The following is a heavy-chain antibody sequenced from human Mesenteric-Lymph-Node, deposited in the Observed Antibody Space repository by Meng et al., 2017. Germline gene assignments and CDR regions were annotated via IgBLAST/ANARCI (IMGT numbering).Heavy chain of an antibody. D-gene: IGHD5-12*01. J-gene: IGHJ4*02. CDR1: GFTFSSYG. Sequence: GGSLRLSCAASGFTFSSYGMSWVRQAPGKGLEWVSGISGSGGSTSYADSVKGRFTISRDNSENTFYMQMNSLRVEDTAVYYCANGYSPDYWGQGKLVPVAS. V-gene: IGHV3-23*01. CDR3: ANGYSPDY. CDR2: ISGSGGST.